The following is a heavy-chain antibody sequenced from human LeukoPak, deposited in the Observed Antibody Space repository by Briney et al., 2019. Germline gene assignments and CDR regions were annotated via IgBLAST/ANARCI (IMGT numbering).Heavy chain of an antibody. D-gene: IGHD4-17*01. CDR1: GFTFSNYW. CDR3: ASTKTKNTVTTGVFDY. Sequence: PGGSLRLSCAASGFTFSNYWRSWVRQAPEKGPEWVSYISSSGSTIYYADSVKGRFTSSRDNAKNSLYLQMNSLRAEDTAVYYCASTKTKNTVTTGVFDYWGQGTLVTVSS. V-gene: IGHV3-48*04. J-gene: IGHJ4*02. CDR2: ISSSGSTI.